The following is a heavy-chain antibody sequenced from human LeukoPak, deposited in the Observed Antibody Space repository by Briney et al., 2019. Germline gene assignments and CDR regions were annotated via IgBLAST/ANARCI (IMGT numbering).Heavy chain of an antibody. CDR1: GGSISDYY. CDR3: ARDFPPGSGRYFYEGMDV. Sequence: SETLSLTCPVSGGSISDYYWSWIRQPAGKGLEWIGHIYSSGSTYYNPSLKSRVTMSVDMSKNQFSLKLSSVTAADTAVYYCARDFPPGSGRYFYEGMDVWGQGTTVTVSS. D-gene: IGHD2-15*01. CDR2: IYSSGST. V-gene: IGHV4-4*07. J-gene: IGHJ6*02.